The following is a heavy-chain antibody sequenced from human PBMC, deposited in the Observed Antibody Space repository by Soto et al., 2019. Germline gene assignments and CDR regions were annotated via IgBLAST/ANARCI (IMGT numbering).Heavy chain of an antibody. CDR3: ARESDCSGGSCYSHYFDY. D-gene: IGHD2-15*01. CDR1: GGSISSYY. J-gene: IGHJ4*02. V-gene: IGHV4-59*01. Sequence: SETLSLTCTVSGGSISSYYWSWIRQPPGKGLEWIGYIYYSGSTNYNPSLKSRVTISVDTSKNQFSLKLSSVTAADTAVYYCARESDCSGGSCYSHYFDYWGQGTLVTVSS. CDR2: IYYSGST.